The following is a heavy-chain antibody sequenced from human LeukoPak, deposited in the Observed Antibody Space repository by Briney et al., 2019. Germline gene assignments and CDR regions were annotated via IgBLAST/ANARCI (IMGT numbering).Heavy chain of an antibody. D-gene: IGHD1-26*01. CDR2: IWRDSSEK. J-gene: IGHJ4*02. Sequence: PGGSLRLSCVASEFAFSRHAMHWVRQAPGKGLEWVAVIWRDSSEKHYADSVKGRFTISRDNAKNTLYLQMDSLRAEDTAVYYCARAVGSTTRGVGFWGQGTLVTVSS. CDR1: EFAFSRHA. CDR3: ARAVGSTTRGVGF. V-gene: IGHV3-33*03.